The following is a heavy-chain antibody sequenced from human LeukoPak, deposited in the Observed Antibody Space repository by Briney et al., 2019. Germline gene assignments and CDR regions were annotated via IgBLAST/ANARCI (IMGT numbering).Heavy chain of an antibody. CDR2: IYHSGST. CDR3: ARSLDGYDFWSGSSRNNWFDP. D-gene: IGHD3-3*01. Sequence: PSETLSLTCAVSGGSISSSNWWSWVRQPPGQGLEWIGEIYHSGSTNYNPSLKSRVTISVDKSKNQFSLKLSSVTAADTAVYYCARSLDGYDFWSGSSRNNWFDPWGQGTLVTVSS. V-gene: IGHV4-4*02. J-gene: IGHJ5*02. CDR1: GGSISSSNW.